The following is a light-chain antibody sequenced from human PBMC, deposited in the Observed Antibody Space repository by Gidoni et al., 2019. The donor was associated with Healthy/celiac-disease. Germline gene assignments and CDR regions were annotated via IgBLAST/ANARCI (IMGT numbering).Light chain of an antibody. J-gene: IGLJ2*01. CDR3: SSYTSSSTLVV. V-gene: IGLV2-14*01. CDR2: DVS. CDR1: SSAVGGYNY. Sequence: QSALTQPASVSGSPGQSLPISCTGTSSAVGGYNYVSWYQQHPGKAPKLMIYDVSNRPSGVSNRFSGSKSGNTASLTISGLQAEDEADYYCSSYTSSSTLVVFGGGTKLTVL.